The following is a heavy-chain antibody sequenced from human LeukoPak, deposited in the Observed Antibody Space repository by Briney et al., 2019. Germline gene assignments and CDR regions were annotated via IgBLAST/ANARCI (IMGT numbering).Heavy chain of an antibody. CDR3: TTDRYFDWLLYLPYFDY. J-gene: IGHJ4*02. Sequence: GGSLRLSCAAPGFTFSNAWMSWVRQAPGKGLEWVGRIKSKTDGGTTDYAAPVKGRFTISRDDSKNTLYLQMNSLKTEDTAVYYCTTDRYFDWLLYLPYFDYWGQGTLVTVSS. V-gene: IGHV3-15*01. CDR2: IKSKTDGGTT. CDR1: GFTFSNAW. D-gene: IGHD3-9*01.